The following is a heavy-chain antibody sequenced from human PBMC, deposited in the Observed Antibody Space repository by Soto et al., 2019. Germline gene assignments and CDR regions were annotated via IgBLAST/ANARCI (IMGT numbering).Heavy chain of an antibody. V-gene: IGHV3-53*04. CDR3: ARDPYYDSSGYLASNGMDV. J-gene: IGHJ6*02. CDR2: IYSDGNT. Sequence: EVQLVESGGGLVQPGGSLRLSCAASGFTVSSNYMSWVRQAPGKGLEWVSVIYSDGNTYYADSVKGRFTISRHNSKNTLYLQVNSLRAEDTAVYYCARDPYYDSSGYLASNGMDVWGQGTTVTVSS. CDR1: GFTVSSNY. D-gene: IGHD3-22*01.